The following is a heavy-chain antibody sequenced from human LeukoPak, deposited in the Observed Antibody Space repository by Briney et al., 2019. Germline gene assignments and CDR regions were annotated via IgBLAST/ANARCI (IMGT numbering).Heavy chain of an antibody. CDR3: ASYYYDSSGRVDY. J-gene: IGHJ4*02. Sequence: GASAKVSCKASGYTFTSYDINWVRQATGQGLEWMGWMNPNSGNTGYAQKFQGRVTMTRNTSISTAYMELSSLRSEDAAVYYCASYYYDSSGRVDYWGQETLVTVSS. CDR1: GYTFTSYD. D-gene: IGHD3-22*01. V-gene: IGHV1-8*01. CDR2: MNPNSGNT.